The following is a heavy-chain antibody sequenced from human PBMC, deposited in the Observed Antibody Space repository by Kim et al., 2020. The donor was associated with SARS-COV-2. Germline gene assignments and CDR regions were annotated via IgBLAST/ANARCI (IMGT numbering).Heavy chain of an antibody. Sequence: ASVKVSCKASGYIFTRYFMHWVRQAPGQGLEWMGIINLSVGNTNYAPEFQGRVTITRDTSTSTVYMELSSLRSEDTAFYYCGREFPGARNFDYLGQGTLV. J-gene: IGHJ4*02. CDR1: GYIFTRYF. V-gene: IGHV1-46*01. CDR3: GREFPGARNFDY. CDR2: INLSVGNT. D-gene: IGHD2-15*01.